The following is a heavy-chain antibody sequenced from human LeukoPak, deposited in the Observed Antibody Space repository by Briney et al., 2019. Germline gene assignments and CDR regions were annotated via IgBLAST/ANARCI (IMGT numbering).Heavy chain of an antibody. V-gene: IGHV1-69*04. J-gene: IGHJ6*02. D-gene: IGHD6-13*01. Sequence: SVKVSCKASGGTFSSYAISWVRQAPGQGLEWMGRIIPILGIANYAQKFQGRVTITADKSTSTAYMELSSLRSEDTAVYYCARDVAAAGTNYYYYYGMDVWGQGTTVTVSS. CDR3: ARDVAAAGTNYYYYYGMDV. CDR1: GGTFSSYA. CDR2: IIPILGIA.